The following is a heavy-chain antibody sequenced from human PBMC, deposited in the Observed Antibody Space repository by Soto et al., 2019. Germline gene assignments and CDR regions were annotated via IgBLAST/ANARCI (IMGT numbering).Heavy chain of an antibody. J-gene: IGHJ3*02. V-gene: IGHV1-69*13. D-gene: IGHD3-10*01. Sequence: ASVKVSCKASGGTFSSYAISWVRQAPGQGLEWMGGIIPIFGTANYAQKFQGRVTITADESTSTAYMELSSLRSEDTAVYYCARIYGSGSHDAFDIWGQGTMVTVSS. CDR1: GGTFSSYA. CDR3: ARIYGSGSHDAFDI. CDR2: IIPIFGTA.